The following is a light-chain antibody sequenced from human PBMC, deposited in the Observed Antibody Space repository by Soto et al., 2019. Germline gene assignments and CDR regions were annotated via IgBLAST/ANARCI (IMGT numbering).Light chain of an antibody. CDR2: EVS. J-gene: IGLJ1*01. V-gene: IGLV2-14*01. CDR3: SSYTSSSTYV. CDR1: SSDVGGYNY. Sequence: ALAQPASVSGSPGQSITISCTGTSSDVGGYNYVSWYQQHPGKAPKLMIYEVSNRPSGVSNRFSGSKSGNTASLTISGLQAEDEADYYCSSYTSSSTYVFGTGTKVTVL.